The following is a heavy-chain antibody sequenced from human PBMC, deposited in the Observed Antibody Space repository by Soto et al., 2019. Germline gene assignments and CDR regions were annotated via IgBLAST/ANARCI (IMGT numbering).Heavy chain of an antibody. J-gene: IGHJ4*02. V-gene: IGHV3-53*01. Sequence: GGSLRLSCAASGFTVSSNYMSWVRQAPGKGLAWVSVIYSGGSTYYADSVKGRFTISRDNSKNTLYLQMNSLRAEDTAVYYCARAVIEGYYDSSPYYFDYWGQGTLVTVSS. CDR3: ARAVIEGYYDSSPYYFDY. CDR2: IYSGGST. D-gene: IGHD3-22*01. CDR1: GFTVSSNY.